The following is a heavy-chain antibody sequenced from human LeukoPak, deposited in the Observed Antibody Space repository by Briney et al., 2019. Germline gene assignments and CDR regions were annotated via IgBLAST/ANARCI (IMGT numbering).Heavy chain of an antibody. D-gene: IGHD2-2*01. CDR1: GGSFSGYY. Sequence: SETLSLTCAVYGGSFSGYYWSWIRQPPGKGLEWIGEINHSGSTNYNPSLKSRVTISVDTSKNQFSLKLSSVTAADTAVYYCARIEIVVVPAASRLYNWFDPWGQGTLVTVSS. CDR2: INHSGST. CDR3: ARIEIVVVPAASRLYNWFDP. V-gene: IGHV4-34*01. J-gene: IGHJ5*02.